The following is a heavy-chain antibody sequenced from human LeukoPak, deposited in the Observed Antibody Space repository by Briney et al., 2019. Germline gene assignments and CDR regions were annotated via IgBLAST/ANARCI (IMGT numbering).Heavy chain of an antibody. CDR2: INAYNGNT. V-gene: IGHV1-18*01. D-gene: IGHD5-12*01. Sequence: APVKVSFQASGYPFTSYGISWGRPAPGQGLEWMGWINAYNGNTNYAQKLQGRVTMTTDTSTSTAYMELRSLRSDDTAVYYCARGDIVPSNPGDAFDIWGQGTMVTVSS. CDR3: ARGDIVPSNPGDAFDI. J-gene: IGHJ3*02. CDR1: GYPFTSYG.